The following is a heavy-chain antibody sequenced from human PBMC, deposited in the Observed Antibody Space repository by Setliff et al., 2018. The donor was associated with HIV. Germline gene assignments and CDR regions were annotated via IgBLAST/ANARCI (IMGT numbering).Heavy chain of an antibody. J-gene: IGHJ4*01. D-gene: IGHD3-10*01. CDR1: NGSISRSSYS. CDR2: IYYSGST. Sequence: TSETLSLTCAVSNGSISRSSYSWGWIRQPPGKGPEWVGSIYYSGSTYYSPSLKSRVTISVDTSKRQFFLHLTSVTAADTAVYFCASTDNTGYKIDYWGQGALVTVSS. V-gene: IGHV4-39*01. CDR3: ASTDNTGYKIDY.